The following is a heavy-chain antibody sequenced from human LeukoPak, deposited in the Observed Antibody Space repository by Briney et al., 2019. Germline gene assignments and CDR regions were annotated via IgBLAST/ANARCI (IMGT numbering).Heavy chain of an antibody. Sequence: ASVKVSCKASGGTFSSYAISWVRQAPGQGLEWMGGIIPIFGTANYAQKFQGRVTITADESTSTAYMELSSLRSEDTAVYYCARDGPWDSSSKYNWFDPWGQGTLVTVSS. CDR3: ARDGPWDSSSKYNWFDP. D-gene: IGHD6-6*01. CDR1: GGTFSSYA. J-gene: IGHJ5*02. CDR2: IIPIFGTA. V-gene: IGHV1-69*13.